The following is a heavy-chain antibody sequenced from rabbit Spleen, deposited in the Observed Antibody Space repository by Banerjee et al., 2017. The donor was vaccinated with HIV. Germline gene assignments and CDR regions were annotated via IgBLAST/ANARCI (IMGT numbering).Heavy chain of an antibody. V-gene: IGHV1S45*01. CDR3: VREAGYGGYGDGNL. D-gene: IGHD6-1*01. Sequence: QEQLKESGGGLVQPGGSLKLSCRASGFDFNNYGMSWVRQAPGKGLQWIACINSYTGKPVYATWAKGRFTISRTSSTTVTLQMTSLTAADTATYFCVREAGYGGYGDGNLWGQGTLVTVS. CDR2: INSYTGKP. CDR1: GFDFNNYG. J-gene: IGHJ4*01.